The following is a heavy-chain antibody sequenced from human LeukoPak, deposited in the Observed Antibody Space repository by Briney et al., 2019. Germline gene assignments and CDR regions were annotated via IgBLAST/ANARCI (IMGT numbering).Heavy chain of an antibody. CDR1: GGTFSSYA. Sequence: GASVKVSCKASGGTFSSYATSWVRQAPGQGLEWMGRIIPIFGTANYTQKFQGRVTITTDESTSTAYMELRSLRSDDTAVYYCARDHYGDYDNLYYYYMDVWGKGTTVTVSS. CDR2: IIPIFGTA. J-gene: IGHJ6*03. CDR3: ARDHYGDYDNLYYYYMDV. V-gene: IGHV1-69*05. D-gene: IGHD4-17*01.